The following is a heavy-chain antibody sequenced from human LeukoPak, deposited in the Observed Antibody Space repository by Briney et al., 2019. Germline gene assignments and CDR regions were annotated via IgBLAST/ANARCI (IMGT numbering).Heavy chain of an antibody. D-gene: IGHD4-17*01. J-gene: IGHJ3*02. V-gene: IGHV1-69*13. CDR1: GGTFSSYA. CDR2: IIPIFGTA. CDR3: ARVYGDYGDAFDI. Sequence: VASVKVSCKASGGTFSSYAISWVRQAPGQGLEWMGGIIPIFGTANYAQKFQGRVTITADESTSTAYVELRSLRSDDTAVYYCARVYGDYGDAFDIWGQGTMVTVSS.